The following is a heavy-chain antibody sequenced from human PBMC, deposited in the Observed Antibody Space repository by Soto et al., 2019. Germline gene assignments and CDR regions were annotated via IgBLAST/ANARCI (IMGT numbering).Heavy chain of an antibody. J-gene: IGHJ5*02. D-gene: IGHD1-26*01. Sequence: ASVKVSCKASGYTFTSYAVHWVRQAPGQRLEWMGWINAYNGNTKYAQKLQGRVTMTTDTSTSTAYMELRSLRSDDTAVYYCARIVGADRRWFDPWGQGTLVTVSS. CDR2: INAYNGNT. V-gene: IGHV1-3*01. CDR1: GYTFTSYA. CDR3: ARIVGADRRWFDP.